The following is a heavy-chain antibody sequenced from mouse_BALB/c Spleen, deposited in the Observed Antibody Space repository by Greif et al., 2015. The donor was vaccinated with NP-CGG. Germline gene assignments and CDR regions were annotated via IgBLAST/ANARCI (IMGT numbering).Heavy chain of an antibody. CDR2: ISNGGGST. J-gene: IGHJ2*01. V-gene: IGHV5-12-2*01. Sequence: EVKVVESGGGLVQPGGSLKLSCAASGFTFSSYTMSWVRQTPEKRLEWVAYISNGGGSTYYPDTVKGRFTISRDNAKNTLYLQMSSLKSEDTAMYYCARLGRLGYYFDYWGQGTTLTVSS. D-gene: IGHD4-1*01. CDR1: GFTFSSYT. CDR3: ARLGRLGYYFDY.